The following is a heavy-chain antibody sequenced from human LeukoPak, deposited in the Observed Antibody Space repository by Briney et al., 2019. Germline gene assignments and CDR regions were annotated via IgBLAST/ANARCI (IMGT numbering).Heavy chain of an antibody. CDR2: INWNGVST. CDR3: ARDRPYYDILTGYYIGEAFDI. J-gene: IGHJ3*02. CDR1: GFTFDDYG. Sequence: GGSLRLSCAASGFTFDDYGMSWVRQAPGKGLEWVSFINWNGVSTDYADSVKGRFTISRDNSKNTLYLQMNSLRAEDTAVYYCARDRPYYDILTGYYIGEAFDIWGQGTMVTVSS. V-gene: IGHV3-20*04. D-gene: IGHD3-9*01.